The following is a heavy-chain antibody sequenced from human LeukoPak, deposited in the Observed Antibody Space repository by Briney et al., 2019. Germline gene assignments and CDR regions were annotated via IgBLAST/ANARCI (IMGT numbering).Heavy chain of an antibody. J-gene: IGHJ4*02. V-gene: IGHV3-23*01. CDR1: GFTFSTFA. CDR3: ARRAGAYSHPYDY. CDR2: IFPSGGEI. Sequence: PGGSLRLSCEASGFTFSTFAMIWVRQPPGKGLEWVSSIFPSGGEIHYADSVKGRFTISRDNSKNTLYLQMNSLRAEDTAVYYCARRAGAYSHPYDYWGQGTLATVSS. D-gene: IGHD4/OR15-4a*01.